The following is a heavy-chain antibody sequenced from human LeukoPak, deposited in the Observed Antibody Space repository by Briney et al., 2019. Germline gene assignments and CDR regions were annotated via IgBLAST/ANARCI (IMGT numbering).Heavy chain of an antibody. V-gene: IGHV4-59*01. Sequence: AETLSLTCTVSGGSISSYYWSWIRQPPGKGLEWIGYIYYSGSTNYNPSLKSRLTISVATYKNQFSLKLSSVTAADTAVYYCARDCSSTSCYHSGYSYYYMDVWGKGTTVTVSS. CDR3: ARDCSSTSCYHSGYSYYYMDV. CDR1: GGSISSYY. D-gene: IGHD2-2*01. J-gene: IGHJ6*03. CDR2: IYYSGST.